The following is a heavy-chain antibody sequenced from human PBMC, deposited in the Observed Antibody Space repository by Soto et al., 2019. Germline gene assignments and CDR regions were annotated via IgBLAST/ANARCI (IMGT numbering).Heavy chain of an antibody. CDR1: GDTFKNYA. J-gene: IGHJ4*01. V-gene: IGHV1-69*01. D-gene: IGHD2-15*01. Sequence: QVQLVQSGAEVRKPGSSVKVSCRASGDTFKNYAISWVRQAPGQGLEWMRGIIPIFGKTDYAQTFHGRVTINGDESTYTAHMELRGLRSDDTALYYCATSGYHYGPFDYWGRGLLVTVSS. CDR3: ATSGYHYGPFDY. CDR2: IIPIFGKT.